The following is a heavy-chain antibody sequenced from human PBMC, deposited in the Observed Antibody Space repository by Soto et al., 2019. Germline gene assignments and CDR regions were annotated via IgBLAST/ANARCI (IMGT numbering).Heavy chain of an antibody. CDR1: GNTFTGYY. Sequence: SVNVGCNASGNTFTGYYMHLVRQAPGQGLEWIGWINPNSGGTNYAQKFQGRVTMTRDTSISTAYMELSRLRFDDTAVYYCARDYPPDYYDSSGYYFGGWFDLWGQGTLVTVSS. CDR3: ARDYPPDYYDSSGYYFGGWFDL. J-gene: IGHJ5*02. V-gene: IGHV1-2*02. D-gene: IGHD3-22*01. CDR2: INPNSGGT.